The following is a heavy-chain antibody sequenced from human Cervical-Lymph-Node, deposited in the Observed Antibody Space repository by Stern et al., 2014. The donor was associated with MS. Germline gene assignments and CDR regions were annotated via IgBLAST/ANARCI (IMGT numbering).Heavy chain of an antibody. D-gene: IGHD5-24*01. Sequence: EVQLVESGGGLVKPGGSLRLSCAASGFTFSSFSMNWVRQAPGQGLEWVSSISSSSSYIYYADSVKGRCTISSDNAKNFLYLHMNRLRAEDTAVYYCARDLQRWLQSGYGMDVWGQGTTVTVSS. CDR1: GFTFSSFS. CDR2: ISSSSSYI. V-gene: IGHV3-21*01. J-gene: IGHJ6*02. CDR3: ARDLQRWLQSGYGMDV.